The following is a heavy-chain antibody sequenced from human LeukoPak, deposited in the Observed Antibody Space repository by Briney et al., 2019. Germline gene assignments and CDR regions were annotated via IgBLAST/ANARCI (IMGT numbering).Heavy chain of an antibody. J-gene: IGHJ4*02. V-gene: IGHV4-34*01. CDR2: INHSGST. Sequence: PSETLSLTCAVYGGSFSGYYWSWIRQPPGKGLAWMGEINHSGSTNYNPSLQSRVSISVDTSKNQFSLKLSSVTAADTAVYYCARSSRVLRYFGYWGQGTLVTVSS. CDR3: ARSSRVLRYFGY. D-gene: IGHD3-9*01. CDR1: GGSFSGYY.